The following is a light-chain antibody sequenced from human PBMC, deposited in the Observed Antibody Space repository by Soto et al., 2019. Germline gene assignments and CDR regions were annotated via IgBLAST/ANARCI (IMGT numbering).Light chain of an antibody. CDR3: QHYNNWLRCT. V-gene: IGKV3-15*01. CDR1: QSFSST. J-gene: IGKJ2*02. Sequence: EMVVTQSPATLSVSPGESATLSCRASQSFSSTLAWYQQKPGQAPRLLIYGPSTRATGVPARFSGGGSGTEFTLTISSLESEDFAVYYCQHYNNWLRCTFGQGTKLEIK. CDR2: GPS.